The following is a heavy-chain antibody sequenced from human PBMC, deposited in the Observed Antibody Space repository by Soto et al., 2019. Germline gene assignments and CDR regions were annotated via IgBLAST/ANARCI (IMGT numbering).Heavy chain of an antibody. J-gene: IGHJ4*02. V-gene: IGHV3-30*18. Sequence: QVQLVESGGGVVQPGRSLRLSCAASGFTFSSYGMHWVRQAPGKGLEWVAVISYDGSNKYYADSVKGRFTISRDNSKNTLYLQMNSLRAEDTAVYYCAKDSTLVPAATNDPFDYWGQGTLVTVSS. CDR1: GFTFSSYG. CDR2: ISYDGSNK. D-gene: IGHD2-2*01. CDR3: AKDSTLVPAATNDPFDY.